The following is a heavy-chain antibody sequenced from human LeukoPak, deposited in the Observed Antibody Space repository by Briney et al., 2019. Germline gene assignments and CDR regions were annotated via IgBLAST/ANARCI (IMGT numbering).Heavy chain of an antibody. CDR2: IYPGDSDT. CDR1: GYSFTTYW. D-gene: IGHD6-13*01. Sequence: GESLKISCKGSGYSFTTYWIAWVRQTPDKGLEWMGIIYPGDSDTTYSPSFQGQVTISADKSINTAYLQWGSLRASDAAIYYCARRIAAAGADGLDVWXQGXXVXXSS. V-gene: IGHV5-51*01. J-gene: IGHJ6*02. CDR3: ARRIAAAGADGLDV.